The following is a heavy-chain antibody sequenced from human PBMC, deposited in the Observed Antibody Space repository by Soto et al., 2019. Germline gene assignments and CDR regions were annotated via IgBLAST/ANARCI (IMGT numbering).Heavy chain of an antibody. J-gene: IGHJ4*02. Sequence: PSETLSLPCDVSGGSISIGTYSWNLIRQPPGKGLEGIGYIYHRWSFYYNPSLKRPVTISISSSKNQFSLNLSPVTAADTAVYDCVRASGYCTGATCFPFDYWGRGTLVTVSS. D-gene: IGHD2-8*02. CDR2: IYHRWSF. CDR1: GGSISIGTYS. CDR3: VRASGYCTGATCFPFDY. V-gene: IGHV4-30-2*01.